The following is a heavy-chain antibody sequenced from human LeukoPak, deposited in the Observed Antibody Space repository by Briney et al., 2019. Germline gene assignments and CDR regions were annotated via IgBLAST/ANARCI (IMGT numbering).Heavy chain of an antibody. CDR2: INPDGGER. J-gene: IGHJ4*02. V-gene: IGHV3-7*03. Sequence: TGGSLRLSCAASGFSFSSYYMSWVRQAPGKGLEWVALINPDGGERYYVDSVKGRFTISRDNSKNTLYLQMNSLRADDTAVYYCASAIGSIWYEFDYWGQGTLVTVSS. CDR1: GFSFSSYY. CDR3: ASAIGSIWYEFDY. D-gene: IGHD6-13*01.